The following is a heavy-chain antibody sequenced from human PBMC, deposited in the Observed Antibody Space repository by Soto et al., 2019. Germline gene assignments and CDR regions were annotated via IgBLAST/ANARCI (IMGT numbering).Heavy chain of an antibody. CDR1: GGSFSGYY. V-gene: IGHV4-34*01. Sequence: QVPLQQRGAGLLKPSETLSLTCAVYGGSFSGYYWSWIRQPPGKGLEWIGEINHSGSTNYNPSLKSRVTISVDTSKNQFSLKLSSVTAADTAVYYCASLAGTDYWGQGTLVTASS. CDR2: INHSGST. J-gene: IGHJ4*02. D-gene: IGHD6-19*01. CDR3: ASLAGTDY.